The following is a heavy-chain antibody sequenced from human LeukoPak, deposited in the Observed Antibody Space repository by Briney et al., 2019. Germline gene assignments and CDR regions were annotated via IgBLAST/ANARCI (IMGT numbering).Heavy chain of an antibody. CDR2: VSISSGTI. CDR1: GFTFSGHT. CDR3: ARVANDYGDFGGSDY. J-gene: IGHJ4*02. V-gene: IGHV3-48*04. Sequence: PGGSLRLSCAASGFTFSGHTMNWVRQAPGKGLEWISFVSISSGTIYYADSVKGRFTISRDNAKNSLDLEMNSLRAEDTALYYCARVANDYGDFGGSDYWGQGTLVAVSS. D-gene: IGHD4-17*01.